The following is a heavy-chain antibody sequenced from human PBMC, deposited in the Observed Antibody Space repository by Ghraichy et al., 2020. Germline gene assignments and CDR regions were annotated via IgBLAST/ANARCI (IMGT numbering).Heavy chain of an antibody. CDR1: GGSIGTYY. CDR3: ARHGKPLALDV. CDR2: MHRDGST. J-gene: IGHJ6*02. V-gene: IGHV4-59*08. Sequence: SETLSLTCTVSGGSIGTYYWSWIRQSPEKGLEWIGFMHRDGSTNYNPFLKGRVVLSLDATSDQFSLRLNSVSAADTATYYCARHGKPLALDVWGRGTTVIISS. D-gene: IGHD4-23*01.